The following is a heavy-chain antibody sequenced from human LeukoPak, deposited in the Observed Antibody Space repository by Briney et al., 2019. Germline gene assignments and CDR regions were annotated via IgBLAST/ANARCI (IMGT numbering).Heavy chain of an antibody. CDR1: GGSISSYY. CDR3: ARYTYGDYGIHYYYMDV. CDR2: IYYSGST. Sequence: SETLSLTCTVSGGSISSYYWSWIRQPPGEGLEWIGYIYYSGSTNYNPSLKSRVTISVDTSKNQFSPKLSSVTAAHTAVYYCARYTYGDYGIHYYYMDVWGKGTTVTVSS. J-gene: IGHJ6*03. V-gene: IGHV4-59*08. D-gene: IGHD4-17*01.